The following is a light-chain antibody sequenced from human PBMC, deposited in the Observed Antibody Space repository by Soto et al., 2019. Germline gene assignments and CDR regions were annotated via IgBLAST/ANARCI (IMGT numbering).Light chain of an antibody. CDR2: DAS. CDR3: QKYKSAPYA. V-gene: IGKV1-27*01. CDR1: QSISSY. J-gene: IGKJ3*01. Sequence: DIQMTQSPSSLSASVGDTVTITCRASQSISSYLSWYQQKPGKAPKLLIYDASTLQSGVPSRFSGSGSGTDFTLTINSLQPEDVATYYCQKYKSAPYAFGPGTKVDI.